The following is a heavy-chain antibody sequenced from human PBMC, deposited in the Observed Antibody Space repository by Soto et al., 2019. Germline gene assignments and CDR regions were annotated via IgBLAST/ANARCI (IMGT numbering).Heavy chain of an antibody. J-gene: IGHJ4*02. D-gene: IGHD3-22*01. CDR1: GFTFSTYA. CDR2: ISSSGGST. V-gene: IGHV3-23*01. Sequence: EVPLLESGGDLIQPGGSLRLSCAASGFTFSTYAMSWVRQAPGKGLGWVSAISSSGGSTLYADSVKGRFTISRDNSRNTLYLQMNSLRAEDTAIYYCAKYQPMTQPRPYFDYWGQGTLVTVSS. CDR3: AKYQPMTQPRPYFDY.